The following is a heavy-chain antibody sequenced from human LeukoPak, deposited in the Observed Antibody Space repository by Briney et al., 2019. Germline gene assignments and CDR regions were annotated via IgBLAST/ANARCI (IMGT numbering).Heavy chain of an antibody. CDR3: TRAYYYDSSGYITDY. CDR1: GGSINSGGYY. D-gene: IGHD3-22*01. Sequence: SSETLSLTCTVSGGSINSGGYYWSWIRQHPGKGLEWSGYIYYSGSTYYNPSLKSRVTISVDTSKHQFSLKLSSVTAADTAVYYCTRAYYYDSSGYITDYWGQGTLVTVSS. V-gene: IGHV4-31*03. CDR2: IYYSGST. J-gene: IGHJ4*02.